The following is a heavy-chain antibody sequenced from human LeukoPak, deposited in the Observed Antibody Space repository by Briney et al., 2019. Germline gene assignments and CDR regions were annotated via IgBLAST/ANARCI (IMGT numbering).Heavy chain of an antibody. V-gene: IGHV3-66*01. Sequence: GGSLRLSCAASGFTVSSNAMTWVRQAPGKGVDWVSVIYSGGSTYYADSVKGRFSISRDNSKNTLYLQMNSLRAEDTGVYYCASWIGSFFDDWGQGTLVTVSS. CDR3: ASWIGSFFDD. J-gene: IGHJ4*02. D-gene: IGHD3-3*01. CDR2: IYSGGST. CDR1: GFTVSSNA.